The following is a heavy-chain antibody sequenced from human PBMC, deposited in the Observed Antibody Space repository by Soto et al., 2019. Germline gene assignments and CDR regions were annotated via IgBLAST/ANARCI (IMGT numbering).Heavy chain of an antibody. J-gene: IGHJ4*02. CDR2: ISGSGGST. D-gene: IGHD6-13*01. CDR3: AKGLRYSSSWYGYY. V-gene: IGHV3-23*01. CDR1: GFIFSSYA. Sequence: GGSLRLSCAASGFIFSSYAMRCVRQAPGKGLEWVSVISGSGGSTYYADSMKGRFTISRDNSKNTLYLQMNSLRAEDTAVYYCAKGLRYSSSWYGYYWGQGTLVSVSS.